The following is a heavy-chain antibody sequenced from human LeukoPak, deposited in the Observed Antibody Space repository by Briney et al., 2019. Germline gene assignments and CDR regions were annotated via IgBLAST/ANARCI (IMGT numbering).Heavy chain of an antibody. Sequence: SETLSLTCTVSGGSISSSSYYWGWIRQPPGKGLEWIGSIYYSGSTYYNPSLKSRVTISVDTFKNQFSLKLSSVTAADTAVYYCARQHEDPANTYCFDYWGQGTLVTVSS. CDR2: IYYSGST. CDR3: ARQHEDPANTYCFDY. J-gene: IGHJ4*02. CDR1: GGSISSSSYY. V-gene: IGHV4-39*01. D-gene: IGHD2-15*01.